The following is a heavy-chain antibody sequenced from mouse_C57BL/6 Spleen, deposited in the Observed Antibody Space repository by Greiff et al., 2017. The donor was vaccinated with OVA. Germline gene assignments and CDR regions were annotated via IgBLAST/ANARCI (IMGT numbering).Heavy chain of an antibody. Sequence: VQLQESGAELVKPGASVKMSCKASGYTFTSYWITWVKQRPGQGLEWIGDIYPGSGSTNYNEKFKSKATLTVDTSSSTAYMQLSSLTSEDSAVYYCAAGVSAYWGQGTLVTVSA. CDR3: AAGVSAY. J-gene: IGHJ3*01. V-gene: IGHV1-55*01. CDR1: GYTFTSYW. CDR2: IYPGSGST.